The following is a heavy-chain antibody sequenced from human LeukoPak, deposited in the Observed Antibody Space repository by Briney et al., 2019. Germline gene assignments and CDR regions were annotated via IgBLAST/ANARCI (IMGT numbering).Heavy chain of an antibody. Sequence: GGSLRLSCTVSGFTVSSNSMSWFRKAPGKGLEWVSFIYSDNTHYSDPVKGRFTISRDNSKNTLYLQMNSLRAEDTAVYYCARRAGAYSHPYDYWGQGTLVTVSS. D-gene: IGHD4/OR15-4a*01. V-gene: IGHV3-53*01. CDR2: IYSDNT. CDR3: ARRAGAYSHPYDY. J-gene: IGHJ4*02. CDR1: GFTVSSNS.